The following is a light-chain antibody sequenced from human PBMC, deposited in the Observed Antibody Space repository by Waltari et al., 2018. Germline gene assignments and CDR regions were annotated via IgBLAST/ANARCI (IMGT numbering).Light chain of an antibody. V-gene: IGKV3-11*01. Sequence: EIVLTQSPATLSLSPGERATLSCSASQRVSSYLAWYQQKPGQAPRLLIYDASNRATGIPARFSGSGSGTDFTLTISSLEPEDFAVYYCQQRSNWPITFGQGTRLEIK. CDR3: QQRSNWPIT. J-gene: IGKJ5*01. CDR1: QRVSSY. CDR2: DAS.